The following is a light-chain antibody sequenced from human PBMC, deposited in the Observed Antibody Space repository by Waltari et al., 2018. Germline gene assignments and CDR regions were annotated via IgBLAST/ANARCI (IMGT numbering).Light chain of an antibody. CDR1: QSVRSTY. V-gene: IGKV3-20*01. CDR3: QQCGALPFT. Sequence: ELVLTQSPGTLSLSPGERATLSCRASQSVRSTYLAWYQQKGGQAPRLIIYGASRRATGISDRFSGSGSETDFTLTISRLEPEDCAVYYCQQCGALPFTFGQGTKLEI. J-gene: IGKJ2*01. CDR2: GAS.